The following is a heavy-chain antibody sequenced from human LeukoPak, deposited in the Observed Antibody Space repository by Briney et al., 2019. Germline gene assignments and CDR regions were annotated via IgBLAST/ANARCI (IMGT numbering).Heavy chain of an antibody. CDR3: ARVGYSSGWSHFDS. CDR1: GXTFSSYW. Sequence: PGGSLRLSWAASGXTFSSYWMHWVRQAPGEGLVWVSRINGDGSYTNYADSVKGRFTISRDNARNTLYLQMSSLRAEDTAVYFCARVGYSSGWSHFDSWGQGTLVTVSS. D-gene: IGHD6-19*01. CDR2: INGDGSYT. V-gene: IGHV3-74*01. J-gene: IGHJ4*02.